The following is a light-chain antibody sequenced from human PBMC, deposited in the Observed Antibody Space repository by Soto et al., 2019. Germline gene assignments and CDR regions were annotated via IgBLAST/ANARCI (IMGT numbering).Light chain of an antibody. CDR1: QSISNW. CDR3: QQYYSYPLT. CDR2: AAS. Sequence: DIQMTQSPSTLPASVGDRVTITFRASQSISNWLAWYQQKPGTAPKLLIYAASTLQSGVPSRFSGSGSGTDFTLTISCLQSEDFATYYCQQYYSYPLTFGPGTKVDIK. J-gene: IGKJ3*01. V-gene: IGKV1-5*01.